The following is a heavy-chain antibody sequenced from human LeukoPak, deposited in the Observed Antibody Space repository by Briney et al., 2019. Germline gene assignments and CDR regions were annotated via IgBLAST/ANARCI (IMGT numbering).Heavy chain of an antibody. Sequence: GGSLRLSCAASGFTFDDYAMHWVRQAPGKGLEWVSLITWDGGSTYYADSVKGRFTISRDNSKNSLYLQMNSLRPEDTALYYCAKEPYFDLWGRGTLVTVSS. CDR3: AKEPYFDL. CDR1: GFTFDDYA. J-gene: IGHJ2*01. CDR2: ITWDGGST. V-gene: IGHV3-43D*03.